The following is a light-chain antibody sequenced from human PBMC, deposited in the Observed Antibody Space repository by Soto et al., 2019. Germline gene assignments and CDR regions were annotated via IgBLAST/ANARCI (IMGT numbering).Light chain of an antibody. Sequence: DIVVTQSPDSKAVSLGERATINCKSSQTVLDSFNNKDYLTWYQQKPGKAPKLLIYDASSLESGVPSRFSGSGSGTEFTLTISSLQPDDFATYYCQQYNSYSPWTFGQGTKVDIK. J-gene: IGKJ1*01. CDR1: QTVLDSFNNKDY. CDR2: DAS. V-gene: IGKV1-5*01. CDR3: QQYNSYSPWT.